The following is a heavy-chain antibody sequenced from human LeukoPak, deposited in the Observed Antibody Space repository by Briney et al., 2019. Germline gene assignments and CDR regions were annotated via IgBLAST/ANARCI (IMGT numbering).Heavy chain of an antibody. CDR2: IIPIFGTA. CDR3: ARADWNEGHDY. V-gene: IGHV1-69*06. D-gene: IGHD1-1*01. CDR1: VGTFTSYA. J-gene: IGHJ4*02. Sequence: SVRVSCKASVGTFTSYAISWVRHAPGQGLGWMGGIIPIFGTANYAQKFQGRVTITADKSTSTAYMELSSLRHEDTAVYYCARADWNEGHDYWGQGTLVTVSS.